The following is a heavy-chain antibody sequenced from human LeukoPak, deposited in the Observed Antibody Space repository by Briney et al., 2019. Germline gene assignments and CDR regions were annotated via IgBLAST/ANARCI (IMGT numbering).Heavy chain of an antibody. V-gene: IGHV3-21*01. Sequence: GGSLRLSCAASGFTFSSYSMNCVRQAPGKGLEWVSSISDSSRYIFYADSVKGRFTISRDNAKNSLYLQMNSLRAEDTAVYYCAREVYCSHTTCYYFDYWGLGTLVTVSS. D-gene: IGHD2/OR15-2a*01. CDR2: ISDSSRYI. CDR3: AREVYCSHTTCYYFDY. CDR1: GFTFSSYS. J-gene: IGHJ4*02.